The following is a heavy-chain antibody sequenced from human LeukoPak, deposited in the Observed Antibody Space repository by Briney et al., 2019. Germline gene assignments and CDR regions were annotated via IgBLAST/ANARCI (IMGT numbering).Heavy chain of an antibody. CDR1: GGSFSGYY. CDR3: ARGENWFDP. CDR2: INHSGST. J-gene: IGHJ5*02. V-gene: IGHV4-34*01. Sequence: SETLSLTCAVYGGSFSGYYWSWIRQPPGKGLEWIGEINHSGSTNYHPSLKSRLTISLDTSKNQFSLKLSSATAADTAVYYCARGENWFDPWGQGTLVTVSS.